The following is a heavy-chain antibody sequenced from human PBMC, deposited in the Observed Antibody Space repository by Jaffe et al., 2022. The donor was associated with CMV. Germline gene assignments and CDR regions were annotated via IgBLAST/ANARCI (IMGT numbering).Heavy chain of an antibody. CDR2: IYPGDSDT. CDR1: GYSFTSYW. D-gene: IGHD2-15*01. Sequence: EVQLVQSGAEVKKPGESLKISCKGSGYSFTSYWIGWVRQMPGKGLEWMGIIYPGDSDTRYSPSFQGQVTISADKSISTAYLQWSSLKASDTAMYYCARQPNSLYCSGGSCYEPAPPRGWFDPWGQGTLVTVSS. CDR3: ARQPNSLYCSGGSCYEPAPPRGWFDP. V-gene: IGHV5-51*01. J-gene: IGHJ5*02.